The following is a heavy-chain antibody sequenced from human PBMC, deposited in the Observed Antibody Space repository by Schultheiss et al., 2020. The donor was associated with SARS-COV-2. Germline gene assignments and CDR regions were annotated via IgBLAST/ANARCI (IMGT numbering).Heavy chain of an antibody. CDR2: MYYSGST. CDR3: ARDGYSYGTFGY. Sequence: SETLSLTCTVSGGSISSSSYYWGWIRQPPGKGLEWIGSMYYSGSTNYNPSLKSRVTVSVDTSKNQFSLKLRSVTPADTAVYFCARDGYSYGTFGYWGQGTLVTVSS. V-gene: IGHV4-39*07. CDR1: GGSISSSSYY. D-gene: IGHD5-18*01. J-gene: IGHJ4*02.